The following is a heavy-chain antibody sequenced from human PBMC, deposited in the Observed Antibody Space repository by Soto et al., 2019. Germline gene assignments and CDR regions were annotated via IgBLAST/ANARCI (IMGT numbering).Heavy chain of an antibody. J-gene: IGHJ6*03. CDR1: GGSISSSSYY. D-gene: IGHD6-13*01. CDR3: ARSFPPAQYSSSWYNYYDYMDV. Sequence: SETLSLTCTVSGGSISSSSYYWGWIRQPPGKGLEWIGSIYYSGSTYYNPSLKSRVTISVDTSKNQFSLKLSSVTAADTAVYYCARSFPPAQYSSSWYNYYDYMDVWGKGTTVTVSS. CDR2: IYYSGST. V-gene: IGHV4-39*01.